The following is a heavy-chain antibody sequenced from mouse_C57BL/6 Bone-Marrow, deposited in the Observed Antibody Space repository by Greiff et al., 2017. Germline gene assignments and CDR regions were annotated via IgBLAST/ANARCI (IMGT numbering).Heavy chain of an antibody. J-gene: IGHJ2*01. CDR3: AIHEVVFPYYLDY. CDR1: GYTFTEST. D-gene: IGHD1-1*02. CDR2: FYPGSGSI. V-gene: IGHV1-62-2*01. Sequence: QVHVKQSGAELVKPGASVKLSCKASGYTFTESTIHWVKQRSGQGLEWIGWFYPGSGSIKYNEKFKDKATLTADKSSSTVYMELSRLTYEDSAVYVCAIHEVVFPYYLDYWGQGTTLTVSS.